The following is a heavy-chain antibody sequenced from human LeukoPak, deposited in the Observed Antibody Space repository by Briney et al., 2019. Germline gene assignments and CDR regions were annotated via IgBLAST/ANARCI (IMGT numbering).Heavy chain of an antibody. CDR2: INHSGST. J-gene: IGHJ4*02. D-gene: IGHD3-10*01. CDR1: GGSFSGYY. Sequence: PSETLSLTCAVYGGSFSGYYWSWIRQPPGKGLEWIGEINHSGSTNYNPSLKSRVTISLDTSKNQFSLKLSSVTAADTAVYYCARAVGFGELYLGYWGQGTLVTVSS. CDR3: ARAVGFGELYLGY. V-gene: IGHV4-34*01.